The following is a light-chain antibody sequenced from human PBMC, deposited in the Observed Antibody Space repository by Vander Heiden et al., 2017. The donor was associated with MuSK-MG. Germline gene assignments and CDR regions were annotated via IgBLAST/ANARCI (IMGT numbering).Light chain of an antibody. CDR1: SSNIGSNT. CDR3: AAWDDSLNGV. Sequence: QSVLTQPPSASGTPGQRVTIPCSGSSSNIGSNTVNWYQQLPGTAPKLLFYSNNQRPSGVPDRFSVSKSGTSASLAISGLQSEDEADYYCAAWDDSLNGVFGGGTKLTVL. J-gene: IGLJ3*02. V-gene: IGLV1-44*01. CDR2: SNN.